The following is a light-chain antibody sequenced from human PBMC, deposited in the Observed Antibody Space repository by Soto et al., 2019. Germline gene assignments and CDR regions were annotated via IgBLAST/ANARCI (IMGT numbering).Light chain of an antibody. CDR1: QDISNY. Sequence: DIQMTQSPSSLSASVGDRVTITCQARQDISNYLNWYQQKPGKAPKLLIYDASNLETGVPSRFSGSGSGTDFTFTISSLQPEDIATYYCQQYDNRPFTFGPGTKVDIK. CDR3: QQYDNRPFT. CDR2: DAS. V-gene: IGKV1-33*01. J-gene: IGKJ3*01.